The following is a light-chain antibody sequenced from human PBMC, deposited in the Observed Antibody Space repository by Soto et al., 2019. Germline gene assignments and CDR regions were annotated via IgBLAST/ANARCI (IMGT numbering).Light chain of an antibody. CDR1: SSDVGGYNY. Sequence: QSVLTQPASVSGSPGQSITISCTGTSSDVGGYNYVYWYQQHPGKVPKLMIYDVTNRPSGVSNRFSGSKSGNTASLTISGLQAEDEADYYCNSYTSISTYVFGAGTMVTVL. CDR3: NSYTSISTYV. CDR2: DVT. J-gene: IGLJ1*01. V-gene: IGLV2-14*03.